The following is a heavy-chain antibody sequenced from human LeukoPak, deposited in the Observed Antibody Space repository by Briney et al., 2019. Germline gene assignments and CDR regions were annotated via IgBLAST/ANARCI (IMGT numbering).Heavy chain of an antibody. D-gene: IGHD6-13*01. J-gene: IGHJ4*02. V-gene: IGHV4-39*01. CDR2: IYHSGST. CDR1: GGSISSSSYY. Sequence: PSETLSLTCTVSGGSISSSSYYWGWIRQPPGKGLEWIGSIYHSGSTYYNPSLKSRVTISVDTSKNQFSLKLSSVTAADTAVYYCARRGSWYGYWGQGTLVTVSS. CDR3: ARRGSWYGY.